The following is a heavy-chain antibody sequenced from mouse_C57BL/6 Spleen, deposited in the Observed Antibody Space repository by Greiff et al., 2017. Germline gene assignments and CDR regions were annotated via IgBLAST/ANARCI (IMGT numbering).Heavy chain of an antibody. J-gene: IGHJ3*01. Sequence: VQLQQSGPELVKPGASVKISCKASGYSFTGYYMNWVKQSPEKSLEWIGEINPSTGGTTYNQKFKAKATLTVDKSSRTAYMQLKSLTSEDSAVYYCARDGYYSAWFAYWGQGTLVTVSA. CDR2: INPSTGGT. CDR3: ARDGYYSAWFAY. CDR1: GYSFTGYY. D-gene: IGHD2-3*01. V-gene: IGHV1-42*01.